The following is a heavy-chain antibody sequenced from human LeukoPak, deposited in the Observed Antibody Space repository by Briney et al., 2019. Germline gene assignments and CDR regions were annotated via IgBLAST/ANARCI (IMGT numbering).Heavy chain of an antibody. V-gene: IGHV3-30*02. D-gene: IGHD3-22*01. CDR3: AKDLPLYYYDSSGYWPGFDY. CDR1: GFTFSNCW. Sequence: PGGSLRLSCAASGFTFSNCWMHWVRQAPGKGLEWVAFIRYDGSNKYYADSVKGRFTISRDNSKNTLYLQMNSLRAEDTAVYYCAKDLPLYYYDSSGYWPGFDYWGQGTLVTVSS. J-gene: IGHJ4*02. CDR2: IRYDGSNK.